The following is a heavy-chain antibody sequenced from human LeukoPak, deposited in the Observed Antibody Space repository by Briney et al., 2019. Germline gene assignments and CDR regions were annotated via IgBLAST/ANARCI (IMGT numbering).Heavy chain of an antibody. D-gene: IGHD2-21*02. J-gene: IGHJ4*02. Sequence: SETLSLTCAVSGGSISSSNWWSWVRQPPGKGLEWIGEIYHSGSTNYNPSLKSRVTISVDKSKNQFSLKLSSVTAADTAVYYCARAPWCGGDCPYYFDYWGQGTLVTVSS. V-gene: IGHV4-4*02. CDR3: ARAPWCGGDCPYYFDY. CDR2: IYHSGST. CDR1: GGSISSSNW.